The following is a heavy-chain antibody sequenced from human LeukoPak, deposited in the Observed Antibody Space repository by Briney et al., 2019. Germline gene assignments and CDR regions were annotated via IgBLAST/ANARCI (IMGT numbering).Heavy chain of an antibody. D-gene: IGHD3-22*01. Sequence: GGSLRLXCAASGFTFSSYAMSWVRQAPGKGLELVSAISGSGGSTYYADSVKGRFTISRDNSKNTLYLQMNSLRAEDTAVYYCAKIPHAIVVASDAFDIWGQGTMVTVSS. J-gene: IGHJ3*02. CDR3: AKIPHAIVVASDAFDI. CDR2: ISGSGGST. CDR1: GFTFSSYA. V-gene: IGHV3-23*01.